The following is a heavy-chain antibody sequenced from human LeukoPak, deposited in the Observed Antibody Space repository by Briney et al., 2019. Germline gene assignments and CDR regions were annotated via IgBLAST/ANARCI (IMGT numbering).Heavy chain of an antibody. J-gene: IGHJ4*02. V-gene: IGHV3-33*08. Sequence: GTSLRLSCAASGFTFSSYGMHWVRQAPGKGLEWLAGIATDGSFAYYADSVKGRFTISRDNAKNSLYLQMNSLRAEDTALYYCAREKDSSSLGNSFDYWGQGTLVTVSS. CDR3: AREKDSSSLGNSFDY. CDR2: IATDGSFA. CDR1: GFTFSSYG. D-gene: IGHD6-6*01.